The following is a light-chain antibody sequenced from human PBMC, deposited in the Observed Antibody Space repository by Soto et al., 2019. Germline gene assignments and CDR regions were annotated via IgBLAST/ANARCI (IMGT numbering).Light chain of an antibody. CDR2: DAS. V-gene: IGKV1-5*01. Sequence: DIQMTQSPSTLSASVGDRVTITCRASQSISSWLAWYQQKPGKAPKLLIYDASSLKSGVPSRFSGSGSGTEFTLTISSLQPDDFATYYCQQYNSYSWTFGQGTKLEIK. J-gene: IGKJ1*01. CDR3: QQYNSYSWT. CDR1: QSISSW.